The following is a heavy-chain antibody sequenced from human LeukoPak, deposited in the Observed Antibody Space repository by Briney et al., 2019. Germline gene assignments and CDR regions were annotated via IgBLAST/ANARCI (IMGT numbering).Heavy chain of an antibody. CDR2: MWYDGSNK. CDR3: AKAWGHGSGSYYPSDY. V-gene: IGHV3-33*06. D-gene: IGHD3-10*01. Sequence: GGSLRLSCAASGFTFSSYGMHWVRQAPGKGLEWVAVMWYDGSNKYYADSVKGRFTISRDNSKNTLYLQMNSLRAEDTAVYYCAKAWGHGSGSYYPSDYWGQGTLVTVSS. J-gene: IGHJ4*02. CDR1: GFTFSSYG.